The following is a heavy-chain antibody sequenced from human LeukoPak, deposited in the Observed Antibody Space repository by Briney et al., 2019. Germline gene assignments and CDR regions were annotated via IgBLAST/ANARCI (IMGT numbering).Heavy chain of an antibody. Sequence: PSETLSLTCTVSGGSISSYYWSWIRQPPGKRLEWIGYIYYSGSTSYNPSLESRVTISVDTSKNQISLKLSSVTAADTAVYYCARGLGVMVRAFDIWGQGTMVTVSS. V-gene: IGHV4-59*01. CDR3: ARGLGVMVRAFDI. CDR2: IYYSGST. CDR1: GGSISSYY. J-gene: IGHJ3*02. D-gene: IGHD5-18*01.